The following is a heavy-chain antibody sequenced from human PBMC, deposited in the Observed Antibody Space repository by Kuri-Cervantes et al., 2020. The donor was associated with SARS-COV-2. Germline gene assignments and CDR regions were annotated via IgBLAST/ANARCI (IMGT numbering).Heavy chain of an antibody. J-gene: IGHJ5*02. V-gene: IGHV3-64D*08. Sequence: GESLKISCSASGFTFSSYAMHWVRQAPGKGLEYVSAISSNGGSTYYADSVKGRFTISRDNSKNTLYLQMSSLRAEDTAVYYCVNGDDSGYYHWGQGTLVTVSS. D-gene: IGHD3-22*01. CDR1: GFTFSSYA. CDR3: VNGDDSGYYH. CDR2: ISSNGGST.